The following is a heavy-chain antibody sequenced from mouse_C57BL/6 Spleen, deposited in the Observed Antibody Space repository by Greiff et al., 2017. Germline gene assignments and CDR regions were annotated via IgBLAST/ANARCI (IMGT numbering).Heavy chain of an antibody. J-gene: IGHJ1*03. CDR2: IHPNSGST. Sequence: QVQLQQPGAELVKPGASVKLSCKASGYTFTSYWMPWVKQRPGQGLEWIGMIHPNSGSTNYNEKFKSKATLTVDNSSSTAYMQLSSLTSEDSAVYYCERRDYSNWDFEVWGTGTTVTVAS. V-gene: IGHV1-64*01. CDR1: GYTFTSYW. D-gene: IGHD2-5*01. CDR3: ERRDYSNWDFEV.